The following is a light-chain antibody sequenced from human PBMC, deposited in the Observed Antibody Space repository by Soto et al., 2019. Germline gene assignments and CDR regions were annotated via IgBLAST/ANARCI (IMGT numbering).Light chain of an antibody. CDR2: GAS. J-gene: IGKJ4*01. CDR1: QSVGTS. CDR3: QQYNSYPLT. Sequence: IVMPQSPATLSVSPGQRVTLSCRASQSVGTSIAWYQQKPGQAPRLLIYGASTRATGVPARFSGSGSGTAFTLTISSLQPDDFATYYCQQYNSYPLTFGGGTKVDIK. V-gene: IGKV3-15*01.